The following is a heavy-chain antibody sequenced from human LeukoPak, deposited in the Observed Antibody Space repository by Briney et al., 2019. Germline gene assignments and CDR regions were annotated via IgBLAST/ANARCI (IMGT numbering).Heavy chain of an antibody. CDR1: GYSISSGYY. V-gene: IGHV4-38-2*02. J-gene: IGHJ6*03. D-gene: IGHD3-22*01. Sequence: SSETLSLTCTVSGYSISSGYYWGWIRQPPGKGLEWIGSIYYSGSTYYNPSLKSRVTISVDTSKNQFSLKLSSVTAADTAVYYCARDFGSWRGAGSSGQVYYYMDVWGKGTTVTISS. CDR3: ARDFGSWRGAGSSGQVYYYMDV. CDR2: IYYSGST.